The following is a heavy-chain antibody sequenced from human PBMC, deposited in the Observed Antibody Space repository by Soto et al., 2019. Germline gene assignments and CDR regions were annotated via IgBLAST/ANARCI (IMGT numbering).Heavy chain of an antibody. V-gene: IGHV4-28*01. CDR2: ISYSGST. J-gene: IGHJ5*02. Sequence: SETLSLTCAVSGYSISSSQWWGWIRQPPGKGLEWIGYISYSGSTYYNPSLKSRVTMSVDTSKNQFSLNLNSVTAADTAVYYCARQCRGVTCHWFVPWGQGTLVTVSS. CDR1: GYSISSSQW. D-gene: IGHD2-15*01. CDR3: ARQCRGVTCHWFVP.